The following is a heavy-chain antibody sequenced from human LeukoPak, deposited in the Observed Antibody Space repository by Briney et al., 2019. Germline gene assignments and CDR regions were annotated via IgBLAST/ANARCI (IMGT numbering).Heavy chain of an antibody. CDR1: GYTFTSYY. Sequence: ASVKVSCKASGYTFTSYYMHWVRQAPGQGLEWMGIISPSGGSTSYAQKFQGRVTMTRDMSTSTVYMELSSLRSEDTAVYYCATSRRYCSSTSCYGFDYWGQGTLVAVSS. CDR2: ISPSGGST. V-gene: IGHV1-46*01. D-gene: IGHD2-2*01. J-gene: IGHJ4*02. CDR3: ATSRRYCSSTSCYGFDY.